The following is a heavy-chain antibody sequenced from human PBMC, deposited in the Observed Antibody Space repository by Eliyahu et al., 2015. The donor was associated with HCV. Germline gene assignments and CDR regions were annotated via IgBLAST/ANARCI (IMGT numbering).Heavy chain of an antibody. V-gene: IGHV3-64D*09. CDR2: ISSNGDST. CDR3: VRPLEVRGGTPDY. J-gene: IGHJ4*02. D-gene: IGHD3-10*01. Sequence: GKGLEYVSAISSNGDSTYYADSVKGRFSISRDNSKNTLYLQMTSLRAEDTAVYYCVRPLEVRGGTPDYWGQGTLVTVSS.